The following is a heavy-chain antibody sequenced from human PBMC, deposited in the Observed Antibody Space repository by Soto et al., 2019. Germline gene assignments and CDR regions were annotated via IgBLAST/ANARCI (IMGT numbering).Heavy chain of an antibody. CDR2: ISPGSRYP. Sequence: GGSLRLSCAGSGFTFGDSYMSWIRQAPGKGLEWLSYISPGSRYPAYADSVKGRFTISRGNAKRSLYLQMMSLTAEDTAIYYCVRGGGGGLFDPWGQGTMVTVSS. J-gene: IGHJ5*02. CDR3: VRGGGGGLFDP. V-gene: IGHV3-11*06. D-gene: IGHD2-15*01. CDR1: GFTFGDSY.